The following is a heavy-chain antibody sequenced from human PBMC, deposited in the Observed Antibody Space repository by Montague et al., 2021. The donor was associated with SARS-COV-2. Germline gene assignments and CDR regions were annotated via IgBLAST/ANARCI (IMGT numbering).Heavy chain of an antibody. J-gene: IGHJ4*02. CDR3: ARDDFRWDFDC. Sequence: TLSLTCTVSGDSITSDVSYWSWIRQPAGKGLEWIGRIYTTGSTNYNPSLKSRPTISLDTSKNQFSLKLSSVTAADTAEYYRARDDFRWDFDCWGQGTLVTVSS. CDR1: GDSITSDVSY. CDR2: IYTTGST. V-gene: IGHV4-61*02. D-gene: IGHD2/OR15-2a*01.